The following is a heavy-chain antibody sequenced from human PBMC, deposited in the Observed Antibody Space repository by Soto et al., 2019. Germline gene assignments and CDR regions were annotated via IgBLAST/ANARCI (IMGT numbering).Heavy chain of an antibody. D-gene: IGHD3-10*01. Sequence: QLQLQESGPGLVKPSETLSLTCTVSGGSISSSSYYWGWIRQPPGKGLEWIGSIYYSGSTYYNPSLKSRVTISVDTSKNQFSLKLSSVTAADTAVYYCARAWFGELLYSGYYYMDVWGKGTTVTVSS. J-gene: IGHJ6*03. CDR2: IYYSGST. CDR3: ARAWFGELLYSGYYYMDV. V-gene: IGHV4-39*01. CDR1: GGSISSSSYY.